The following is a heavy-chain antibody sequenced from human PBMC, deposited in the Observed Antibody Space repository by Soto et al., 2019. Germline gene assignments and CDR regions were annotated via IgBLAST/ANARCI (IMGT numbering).Heavy chain of an antibody. CDR2: ISGSGGST. J-gene: IGHJ6*02. D-gene: IGHD6-19*01. CDR1: GFTFSSYA. CDR3: AKVWLQRGGMDV. Sequence: EVQLLESGGGLVQPGGSLRLSCAASGFTFSSYAMSWVRQAPGKGLEWVSAISGSGGSTYYADSVKGRFTISRDNSKTTLYLQMSSLRAEDTAVYYCAKVWLQRGGMDVWGQGTTVTVSS. V-gene: IGHV3-23*01.